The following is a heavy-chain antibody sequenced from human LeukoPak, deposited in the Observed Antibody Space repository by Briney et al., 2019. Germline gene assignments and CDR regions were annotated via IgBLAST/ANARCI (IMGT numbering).Heavy chain of an antibody. CDR2: ITGSGSII. CDR3: VRGHSRHY. CDR1: GFTFSHHY. Sequence: GGSLRLSCAASGFTFSHHYLSWIRQAPGKGLEWLSYITGSGSIIYYADSVKGRFTVSRDNAKNSLYLQMNSLRAEDPAVYYCVRGHSRHYWGQGTLVTVSS. J-gene: IGHJ4*02. V-gene: IGHV3-11*04. D-gene: IGHD1-1*01.